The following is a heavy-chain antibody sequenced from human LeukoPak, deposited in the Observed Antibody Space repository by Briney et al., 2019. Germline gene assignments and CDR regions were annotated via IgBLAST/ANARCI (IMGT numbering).Heavy chain of an antibody. Sequence: LSLTCTVSGGSISSGGYYWSWIRQHPGKGLEWIGYIYYSGSTYYNPSLKSRVTISVDTSKNQFSLKLSSVTAADTAVYYCAREGYDSSGYYSNIDYWGQGTLVTVSS. CDR3: AREGYDSSGYYSNIDY. D-gene: IGHD3-22*01. CDR1: GGSISSGGYY. J-gene: IGHJ4*02. CDR2: IYYSGST. V-gene: IGHV4-31*03.